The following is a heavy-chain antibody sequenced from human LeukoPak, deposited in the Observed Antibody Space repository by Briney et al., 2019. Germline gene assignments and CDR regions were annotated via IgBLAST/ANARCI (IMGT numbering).Heavy chain of an antibody. Sequence: TGGSLRLSCAASGFNFNSYTMNWVRQAPGKGLQWVANILASGSPTYYADSVKGRFIISRDNSKNTVYLQMNSLRVEDTAIYYCAEDLRPDGVDNFDHWGQGILVTVSS. D-gene: IGHD2-8*01. J-gene: IGHJ4*02. CDR2: ILASGSPT. V-gene: IGHV3-23*01. CDR1: GFNFNSYT. CDR3: AEDLRPDGVDNFDH.